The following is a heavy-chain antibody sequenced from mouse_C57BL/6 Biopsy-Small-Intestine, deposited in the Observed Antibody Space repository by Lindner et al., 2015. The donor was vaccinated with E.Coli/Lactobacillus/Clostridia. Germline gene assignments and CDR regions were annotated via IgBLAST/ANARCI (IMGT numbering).Heavy chain of an antibody. D-gene: IGHD1-1*01. CDR2: INPYNGDT. CDR3: ARPHSDYSPFAY. CDR1: GYSFTGYF. V-gene: IGHV1-20*01. J-gene: IGHJ3*01. Sequence: VQLQESGPELVKPGASVKMSCKASGYSFTGYFMNWVKQSHGKSLEWIGRINPYNGDTFYNQKFKGKATLTVDKSSSTAHMELRSLTSEDSALYYCARPHSDYSPFAYWGQGTLVTVSA.